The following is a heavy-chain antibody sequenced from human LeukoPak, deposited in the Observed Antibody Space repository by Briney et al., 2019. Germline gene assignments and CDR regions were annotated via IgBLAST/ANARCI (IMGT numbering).Heavy chain of an antibody. J-gene: IGHJ4*02. CDR2: ISTAGDT. CDR1: GFTFSSYD. CDR3: ARGLPGGFDY. D-gene: IGHD3-16*01. Sequence: GGSLRLSCAASGFTFSSYDMHWVRQATGKGLEWVSGISTAGDTYYPGSVKGRFTVSRENAKNSLYLQMNSLRAGDTAVYYCARGLPGGFDYWGQGTLVTVSS. V-gene: IGHV3-13*01.